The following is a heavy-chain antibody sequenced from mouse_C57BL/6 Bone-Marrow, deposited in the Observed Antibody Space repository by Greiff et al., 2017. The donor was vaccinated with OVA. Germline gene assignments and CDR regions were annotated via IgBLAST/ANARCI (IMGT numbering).Heavy chain of an antibody. CDR3: ARRGYDGYRDWYFDV. V-gene: IGHV5-15*01. D-gene: IGHD2-3*01. CDR1: GFTFSDYG. CDR2: ISNLAYSI. Sequence: EVKLMESGGGLVQPGGSLKLSCAASGFTFSDYGMAWVRQAPRKGPEWVAFISNLAYSIYYADTVTGRFTISRENAKNTLYLEMSSLRSEDTAMYYCARRGYDGYRDWYFDVWGTVTTVTVSS. J-gene: IGHJ1*03.